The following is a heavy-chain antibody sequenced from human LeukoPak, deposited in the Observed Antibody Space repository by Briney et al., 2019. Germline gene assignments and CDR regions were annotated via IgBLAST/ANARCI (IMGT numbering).Heavy chain of an antibody. CDR1: GFTFSSYG. CDR3: AKDLARDGYNLSPFDY. J-gene: IGHJ4*02. V-gene: IGHV3-23*01. Sequence: GGSLRLSCAASGFTFSSYGMHWVRQAPGKGLEWVSAISGSGGSTYYADSVKGRFTISRDNSKNTLYLQMNSLRAEDTAVYYCAKDLARDGYNLSPFDYWGQGTLVTVSS. CDR2: ISGSGGST. D-gene: IGHD5-12*01.